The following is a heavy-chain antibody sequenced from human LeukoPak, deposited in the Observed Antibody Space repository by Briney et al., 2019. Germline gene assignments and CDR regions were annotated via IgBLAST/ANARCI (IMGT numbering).Heavy chain of an antibody. Sequence: SVKVSCTASGGTFSSYAISWVRQAPGRGLEWMGGIIPIFGTANYAQKFQGRVTITADESTSTAYMELSSLRSEDTAVYYCARDRVDTAMGPGLGFDYWGQGTLVTVSS. CDR1: GGTFSSYA. CDR3: ARDRVDTAMGPGLGFDY. D-gene: IGHD5-18*01. J-gene: IGHJ4*02. CDR2: IIPIFGTA. V-gene: IGHV1-69*13.